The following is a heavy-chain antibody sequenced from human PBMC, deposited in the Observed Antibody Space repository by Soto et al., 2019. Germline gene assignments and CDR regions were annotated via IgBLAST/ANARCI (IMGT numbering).Heavy chain of an antibody. CDR1: GFTFSSYA. CDR2: ISGGGGST. CDR3: AKGPDSSGLRVFYFDY. V-gene: IGHV3-23*01. D-gene: IGHD6-19*01. Sequence: PGGSLRLSCAASGFTFSSYAMSWVRQAPGKGLEWVSSISGGGGSTYYADSVKGRFTISRDNSKSTLYLQMNSLRAEDTAVYYCAKGPDSSGLRVFYFDYWGQGTLVTVSS. J-gene: IGHJ4*02.